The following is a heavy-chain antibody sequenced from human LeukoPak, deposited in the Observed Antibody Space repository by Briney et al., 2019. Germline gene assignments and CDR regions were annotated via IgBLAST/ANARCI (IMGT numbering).Heavy chain of an antibody. CDR3: IRRHSSSWYYFDY. Sequence: PGGSLRLSCAASGFTFSSYAMSWVRQAPGKGLEWVSYISSSSSTIYYADSVKGRFTISRDNAKNSLYLQMNSLRDEDTAVYYCIRRHSSSWYYFDYWGQGTLVTVSS. J-gene: IGHJ4*02. V-gene: IGHV3-48*02. CDR1: GFTFSSYA. D-gene: IGHD6-13*01. CDR2: ISSSSSTI.